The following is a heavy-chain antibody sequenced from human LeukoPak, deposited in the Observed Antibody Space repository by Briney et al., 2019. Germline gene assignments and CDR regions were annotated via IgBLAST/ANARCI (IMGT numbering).Heavy chain of an antibody. V-gene: IGHV5-51*01. Sequence: GESLKISCKVSGYIFTSYWIGWVRQMPGKGLEWMGIIYPGDSDIRVSPSFQGQVTISADKSISTAYLQWSSLKASDTAMYYCARQETRDQPFDYWGQGTLVTVSS. J-gene: IGHJ4*02. CDR1: GYIFTSYW. CDR2: IYPGDSDI. D-gene: IGHD2-2*01. CDR3: ARQETRDQPFDY.